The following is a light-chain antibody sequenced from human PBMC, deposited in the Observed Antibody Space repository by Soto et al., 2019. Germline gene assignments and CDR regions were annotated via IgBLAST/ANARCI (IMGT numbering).Light chain of an antibody. Sequence: DIQMTQSPSSLSASVGDRVTITCRASQSISNYLNWYQQKPGKAPKLLIYAASTLQGGVPSTFSGSGSGSYCTLTISSLQPEDFATYYCQQSYSTPPFTFGPGTKVDI. J-gene: IGKJ3*01. CDR1: QSISNY. V-gene: IGKV1-39*01. CDR3: QQSYSTPPFT. CDR2: AAS.